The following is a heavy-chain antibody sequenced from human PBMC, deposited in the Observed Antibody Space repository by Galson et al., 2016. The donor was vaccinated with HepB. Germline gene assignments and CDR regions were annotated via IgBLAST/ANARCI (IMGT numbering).Heavy chain of an antibody. Sequence: SETLSLTCNVSGGSISNRSYFWAWIRQPPGKGLEWIATIYYSGKTYYSPSLHSRVTISVDTSKNQFSLILTSVSAADTAVYYCARLQVGSITKCFETWGQGTMVTVAS. CDR1: GGSISNRSYF. J-gene: IGHJ3*02. V-gene: IGHV4-39*01. D-gene: IGHD3-3*01. CDR2: IYYSGKT. CDR3: ARLQVGSITKCFET.